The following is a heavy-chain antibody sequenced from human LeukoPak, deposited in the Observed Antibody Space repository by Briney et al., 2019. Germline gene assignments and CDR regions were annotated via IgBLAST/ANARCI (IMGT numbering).Heavy chain of an antibody. CDR1: GYTFTSYD. J-gene: IGHJ5*02. CDR3: ARGPVTMTVADGWFDP. CDR2: MNPNSGNT. V-gene: IGHV1-8*01. Sequence: ASVKVSCKASGYTFTSYDINWVRQATGQGLEWMGWMNPNSGNTGYAQKFQGRVTMTRNTSISTAYMELSSLRSEDTAVYYCARGPVTMTVADGWFDPWGQGTLVTVSS. D-gene: IGHD3-22*01.